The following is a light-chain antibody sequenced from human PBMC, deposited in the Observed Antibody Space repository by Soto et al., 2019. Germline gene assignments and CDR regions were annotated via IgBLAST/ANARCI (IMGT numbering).Light chain of an antibody. V-gene: IGKV3-11*01. CDR3: QPYGSSPIT. J-gene: IGKJ5*01. Sequence: VVLSQSPATLSLYPGERATLSCRASQSVSSYLALYQQKPGQAPRLLIYDASNRATGIPARFSGSGSGTDFTLTIIRLEPEDFAVYYCQPYGSSPITVGQGTRLRL. CDR1: QSVSSY. CDR2: DAS.